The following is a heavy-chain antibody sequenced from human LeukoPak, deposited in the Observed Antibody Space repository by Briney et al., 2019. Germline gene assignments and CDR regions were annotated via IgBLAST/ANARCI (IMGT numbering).Heavy chain of an antibody. Sequence: GGSLRLSCVASGFPFSNYWMTWVRQAPGKGLEWVANIKQDGSETHYVDSVKGRFTISRDNAKNSLYLQMNSLRAEDAGLYYCARDAHSSSRYQDYWGQATLVTVSS. CDR3: ARDAHSSSRYQDY. V-gene: IGHV3-7*01. J-gene: IGHJ4*02. CDR1: GFPFSNYW. D-gene: IGHD6-13*01. CDR2: IKQDGSET.